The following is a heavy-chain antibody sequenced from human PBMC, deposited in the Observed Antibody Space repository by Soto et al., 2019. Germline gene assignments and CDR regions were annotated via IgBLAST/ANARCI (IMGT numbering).Heavy chain of an antibody. CDR2: IYYSGST. CDR3: ARARGYSYGFNWFDP. CDR1: GGSISSGDYY. J-gene: IGHJ5*02. V-gene: IGHV4-30-4*01. D-gene: IGHD5-18*01. Sequence: SETLSLTCTVSGGSISSGDYYWSWIRQPPGKGLEWIGYIYYSGSTYYNPSLKSRVTISVDTSKNQFSLKLSSVTAADTAVYYCARARGYSYGFNWFDPWGQGTLVTVSS.